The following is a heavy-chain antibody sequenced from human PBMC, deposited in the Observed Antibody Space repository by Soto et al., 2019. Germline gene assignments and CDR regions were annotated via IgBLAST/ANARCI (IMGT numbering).Heavy chain of an antibody. CDR3: ARGPRRDIVLMVYAMYSAFDI. CDR1: GYTFTSYD. D-gene: IGHD2-8*01. CDR2: MNPNSGNT. J-gene: IGHJ3*02. Sequence: ASVKVSCKASGYTFTSYDINWVRQATGQGLEWMGWMNPNSGNTGYAQKLQGRVTMTRNTSISTAYMELSSLRSEDTAVYYCARGPRRDIVLMVYAMYSAFDIWGQGTMVTVSS. V-gene: IGHV1-8*01.